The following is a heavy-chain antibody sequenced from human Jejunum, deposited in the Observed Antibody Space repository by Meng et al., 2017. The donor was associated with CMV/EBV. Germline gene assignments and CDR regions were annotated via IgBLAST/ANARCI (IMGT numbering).Heavy chain of an antibody. D-gene: IGHD6-25*01. J-gene: IGHJ5*02. CDR1: GGYIISGDRY. CDR3: VLMIPADTNYFDP. CDR2: VYYSGTT. V-gene: IGHV4-30-4*01. Sequence: CGGYIISGDRYWTWIRQSPGKGLEWIGNVYYSGTTSYNRSLKSRVTISVDTSKNQFSLKLASVIAADTAVYYCVLMIPADTNYFDPWGQGTLVTVSS.